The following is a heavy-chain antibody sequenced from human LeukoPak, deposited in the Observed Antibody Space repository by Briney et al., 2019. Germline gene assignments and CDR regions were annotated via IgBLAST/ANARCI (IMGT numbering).Heavy chain of an antibody. V-gene: IGHV4-59*12. J-gene: IGHJ6*02. Sequence: SETLSLTCTVSGGPISTSYYWSWIRQPPGKGLEWIGYIYYSGSTNYNPSLKSRVTISVDTSKNQFSLKLSSVTAADTAVYYCARGPYNFSHYYGMDVWGQGTTVTVSS. D-gene: IGHD1-1*01. CDR3: ARGPYNFSHYYGMDV. CDR2: IYYSGST. CDR1: GGPISTSYY.